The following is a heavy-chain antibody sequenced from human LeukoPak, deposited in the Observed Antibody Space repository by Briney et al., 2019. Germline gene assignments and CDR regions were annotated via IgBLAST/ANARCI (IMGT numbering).Heavy chain of an antibody. CDR1: GASFSTNC. CDR3: ARLYQQSKWKYYYCYMDV. V-gene: IGHV4-59*01. CDR2: VFDSGST. D-gene: IGHD1-1*01. Sequence: PSETLSLTCSVSGASFSTNCWSWIRQPPGRGLEWIGYVFDSGSTNYNPSLKSRVTISVDTSTKQFSLRLSSVTAADTAVYYCARLYQQSKWKYYYCYMDVWGKGTAVTVSS. J-gene: IGHJ6*03.